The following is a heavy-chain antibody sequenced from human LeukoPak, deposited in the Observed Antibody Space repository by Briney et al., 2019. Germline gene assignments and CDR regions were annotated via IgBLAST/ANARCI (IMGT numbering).Heavy chain of an antibody. V-gene: IGHV3-11*01. J-gene: IGHJ4*02. CDR1: GFTFSDSY. D-gene: IGHD2-2*01. Sequence: GGSLRLSCAASGFTFSDSYMSWIRQAPGKGLEWVSYISVSASTIYYADSVKGRFTISRDNAKNSLYLQMNSLRVEDTAVYYCAREDCTTTSCSFDYWGQGTLVIVSS. CDR2: ISVSASTI. CDR3: AREDCTTTSCSFDY.